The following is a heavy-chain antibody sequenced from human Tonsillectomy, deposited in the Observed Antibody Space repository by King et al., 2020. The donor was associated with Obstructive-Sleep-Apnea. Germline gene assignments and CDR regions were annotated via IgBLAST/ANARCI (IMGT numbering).Heavy chain of an antibody. J-gene: IGHJ2*01. D-gene: IGHD6-19*01. CDR2: IRYDGSNK. Sequence: VQLVESGGGVVQPGGSLRLSCAASGFTFSSYGMHWVRQAPGKGLEWVAFIRYDGSNKYYADSVKGRFTISRDNSKNTLYVQMNSLRAEDTAVYYCAKEGHNSGWPGYFDLWGRGTLITVSS. CDR3: AKEGHNSGWPGYFDL. CDR1: GFTFSSYG. V-gene: IGHV3-30*02.